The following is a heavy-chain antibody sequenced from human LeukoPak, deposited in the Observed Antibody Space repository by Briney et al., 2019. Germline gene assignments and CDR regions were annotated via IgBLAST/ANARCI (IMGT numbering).Heavy chain of an antibody. CDR3: AKGQIAVAAPDAFDI. J-gene: IGHJ3*02. D-gene: IGHD6-19*01. V-gene: IGHV3-30*18. CDR2: ISYDGSNK. Sequence: GGSLRLSCAASGFTFSTYGMHWVRQAPGKGLEWVAVISYDGSNKYYADSVKGRFTISRDNFKNTLYLQMNSLRAEDTAVYYCAKGQIAVAAPDAFDIWGQGTMVTVSS. CDR1: GFTFSTYG.